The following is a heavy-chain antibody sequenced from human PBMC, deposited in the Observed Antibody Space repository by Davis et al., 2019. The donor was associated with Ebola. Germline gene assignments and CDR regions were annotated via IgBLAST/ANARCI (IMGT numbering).Heavy chain of an antibody. Sequence: GGSLRLSCKDSENSFSSYWIGWVRQMPGKGLEWMGIIYTGDSDTRYSPSFRGQVTISADKSTRTAYLQWGSLEASDTAMYYCASLRRTITGMDDGFDLWGQGTMVTVSS. CDR2: IYTGDSDT. V-gene: IGHV5-51*01. D-gene: IGHD1-20*01. J-gene: IGHJ3*01. CDR3: ASLRRTITGMDDGFDL. CDR1: ENSFSSYW.